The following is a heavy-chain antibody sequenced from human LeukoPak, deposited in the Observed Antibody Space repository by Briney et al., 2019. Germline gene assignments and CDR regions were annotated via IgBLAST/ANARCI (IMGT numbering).Heavy chain of an antibody. CDR2: IYYSGST. Sequence: SETLSLTCTVSGGSISSSSYYWGWIRQPPGKGLEWIGSIYYSGSTYYNPSLKSRVTISVDTSKNQFSLKLSSVTAADTAVYYCARHSRKNHPIYYWGQGTLVTVSS. D-gene: IGHD1-14*01. CDR3: ARHSRKNHPIYY. V-gene: IGHV4-39*01. J-gene: IGHJ4*02. CDR1: GGSISSSSYY.